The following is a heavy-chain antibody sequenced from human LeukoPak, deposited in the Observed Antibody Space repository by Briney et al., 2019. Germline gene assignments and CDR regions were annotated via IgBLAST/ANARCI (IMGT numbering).Heavy chain of an antibody. J-gene: IGHJ4*02. V-gene: IGHV4-59*01. CDR2: IYYSGST. CDR3: ARVPPAYYYDTSGSEET. D-gene: IGHD3-22*01. CDR1: GGSISSYY. Sequence: SETLSLTCTVSGGSISSYYWSWIRQPPGKGLEWIGYIYYSGSTNYNPSLKSRVTISVDTSKNQFSLKLSSVTAADTAVYYCARVPPAYYYDTSGSEETGGQGTLVTVSA.